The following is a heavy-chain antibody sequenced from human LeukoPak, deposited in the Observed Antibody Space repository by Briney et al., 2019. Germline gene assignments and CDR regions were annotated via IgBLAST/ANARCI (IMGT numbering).Heavy chain of an antibody. CDR2: ISGGGGST. Sequence: PGGSLRLSCAASGFTFSSYAMSWVRQAPGKGLEWVSTISGGGGSTYYADSVKGRFTISRDNSKNTLYLQMNSLRAEDTAVYYCAKSVFDSSGDPYMDVWGKGTTVTISS. V-gene: IGHV3-23*01. CDR1: GFTFSSYA. J-gene: IGHJ6*03. CDR3: AKSVFDSSGDPYMDV. D-gene: IGHD3-22*01.